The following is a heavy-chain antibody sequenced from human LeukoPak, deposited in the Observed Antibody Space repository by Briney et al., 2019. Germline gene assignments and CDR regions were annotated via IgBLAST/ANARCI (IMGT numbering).Heavy chain of an antibody. V-gene: IGHV3-48*02. CDR1: GFTFSSYS. J-gene: IGHJ4*02. CDR3: ARSYYDSSGYYWSYFHY. Sequence: GGSLRLSCAASGFTFSSYSMNWVRQAGGKGVEWVLYISGTSSTIYYADSVKGRFTISSHNANNSLYLHMNSLRDEDTAVYYCARSYYDSSGYYWSYFHYWGQGTLVTVSA. D-gene: IGHD3-22*01. CDR2: ISGTSSTI.